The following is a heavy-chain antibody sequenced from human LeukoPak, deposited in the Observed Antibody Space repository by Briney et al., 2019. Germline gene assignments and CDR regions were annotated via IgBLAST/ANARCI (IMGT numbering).Heavy chain of an antibody. CDR1: RYSFDGHY. J-gene: IGHJ4*02. Sequence: AAVKVSCKHSRYSFDGHYIQRVRRAPGQGLEWLGWINPDKGATKTAQKFSDRVIMTTDKSLATAYMEVTNLTSDDTAVYTRSSRDGSSGSCYTNMNFDHWGQGSLVTVSS. CDR2: INPDKGAT. V-gene: IGHV1-2*02. CDR3: SSRDGSSGSCYTNMNFDH. D-gene: IGHD6-19*01.